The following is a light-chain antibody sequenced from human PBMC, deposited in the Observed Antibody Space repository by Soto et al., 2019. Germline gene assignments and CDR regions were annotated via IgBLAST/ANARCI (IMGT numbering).Light chain of an antibody. CDR2: DVS. CDR3: SSYTTSNTRQIV. CDR1: SSDVGGYNY. J-gene: IGLJ1*01. Sequence: QSVLTQPASVSGSPGQSIPISCTGTSSDVGGYNYVSWYQHHPGKAPKLMIFDVSNRPSGVSNRFSGSKSGNTASLTSSGLQPEDEADYYCSSYTTSNTRQIVFGTGTKVTVL. V-gene: IGLV2-14*03.